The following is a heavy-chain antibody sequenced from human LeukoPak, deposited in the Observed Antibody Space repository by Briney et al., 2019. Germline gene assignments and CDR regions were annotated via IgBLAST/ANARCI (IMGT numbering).Heavy chain of an antibody. V-gene: IGHV4-34*01. CDR3: AREGRMSMGIEY. Sequence: ETLSLTCAVYGGSLSGYYWSWIPPSPGKGREWIGEINYGGSTKYNPSLKSRVTMSVDTSKNHFSLKLSSVTAAETAVYFCAREGRMSMGIEYWGQGTLVTVSS. D-gene: IGHD4/OR15-4a*01. J-gene: IGHJ4*02. CDR1: GGSLSGYY. CDR2: INYGGST.